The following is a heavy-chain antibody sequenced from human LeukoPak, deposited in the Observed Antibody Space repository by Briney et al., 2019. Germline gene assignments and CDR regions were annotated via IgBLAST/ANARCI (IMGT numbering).Heavy chain of an antibody. CDR1: GGTFSSYA. V-gene: IGHV1-69*04. CDR2: IIPILGIA. J-gene: IGHJ4*02. Sequence: SVKVSCKASGGTFSSYAISWVRQAPGQGLEWMGRIIPILGIANYAQKFQGRVTITADKSTSTAYMELSSLRAEDTAVYYCAKDPGDLSNLPSDYWGQGTLVTVSS. CDR3: AKDPGDLSNLPSDY. D-gene: IGHD7-27*01.